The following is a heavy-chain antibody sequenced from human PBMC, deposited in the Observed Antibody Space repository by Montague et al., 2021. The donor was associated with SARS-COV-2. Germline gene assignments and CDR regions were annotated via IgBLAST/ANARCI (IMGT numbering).Heavy chain of an antibody. CDR1: GGSISSSSYY. V-gene: IGHV4-39*01. CDR2: IYHSGSP. CDR3: ARVKWELSVGNVFDI. D-gene: IGHD1-26*01. J-gene: IGHJ3*02. Sequence: SETLSLTCTVSGGSISSSSYYWAWIRQPPGKGLEWIGSIYHSGSPFYNPSLKSRVSMSVDTSKNQFSLKLSPVTAADTAMYYCARVKWELSVGNVFDIWGQGTMVTVSS.